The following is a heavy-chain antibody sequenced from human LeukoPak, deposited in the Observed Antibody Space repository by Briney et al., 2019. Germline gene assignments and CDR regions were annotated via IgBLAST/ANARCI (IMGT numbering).Heavy chain of an antibody. CDR2: IYYSGST. CDR3: ARDPGYCSGGSCYPLFDY. CDR1: GGSISSYY. J-gene: IGHJ4*02. V-gene: IGHV4-59*01. Sequence: SETLSLTCTVSGGSISSYYWSWLRQPPGKGLEWIGHIYYSGSTNYNPSLKSRVTISVDTSKNQFSLKLSSVTAADTAVYYCARDPGYCSGGSCYPLFDYWGQGTLVTVSS. D-gene: IGHD2-15*01.